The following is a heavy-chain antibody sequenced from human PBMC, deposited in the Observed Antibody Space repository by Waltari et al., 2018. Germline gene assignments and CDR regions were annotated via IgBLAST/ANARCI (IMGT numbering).Heavy chain of an antibody. D-gene: IGHD2-15*01. CDR1: GGSISTNTYY. V-gene: IGHV4-39*01. CDR2: IFYRGLP. CDR3: VRHAISVAAQTATIIDY. Sequence: QLQLQESGPGLVKPSETLSLTCTVSGGSISTNTYYWGWIRQPPGKGLEWVGSIFYRGLPFYNPSLKSRVTISVDTSKNQFSLRLSSVTAADTAVYYCVRHAISVAAQTATIIDYWGQGTLVTVSS. J-gene: IGHJ4*02.